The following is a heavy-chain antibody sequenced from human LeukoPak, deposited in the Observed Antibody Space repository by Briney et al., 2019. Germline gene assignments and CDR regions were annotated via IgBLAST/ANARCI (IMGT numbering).Heavy chain of an antibody. CDR2: IKEDGSEK. CDR1: RFLFSRYW. J-gene: IGHJ4*02. Sequence: GGXLRSSCAASRFLFSRYWMSWVRQAPGKGLEWVANIKEDGSEKYYVESMKGRFTISRDNVKNSLYLQINSLRAEDTAVYYCARDSFETDIDYWGQGTLVTVSS. D-gene: IGHD1-14*01. V-gene: IGHV3-7*01. CDR3: ARDSFETDIDY.